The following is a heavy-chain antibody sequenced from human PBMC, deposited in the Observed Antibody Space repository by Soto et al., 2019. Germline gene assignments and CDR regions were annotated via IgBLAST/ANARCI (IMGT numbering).Heavy chain of an antibody. Sequence: PVGSLRLSCAASGFTLGGNAMGWVRQAPGKGLEWVSAISNSGETTYYADSVKGRFTISRDSSKNTLYLQMNSLRAEDTALYYCAREGSYDTMDYWGLGTLVTVSS. D-gene: IGHD3-22*01. CDR3: AREGSYDTMDY. CDR1: GFTLGGNA. CDR2: ISNSGETT. V-gene: IGHV3-23*01. J-gene: IGHJ4*02.